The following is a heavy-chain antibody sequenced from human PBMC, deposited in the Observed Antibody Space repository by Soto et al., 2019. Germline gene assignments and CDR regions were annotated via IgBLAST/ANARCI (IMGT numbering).Heavy chain of an antibody. CDR2: ISAYNGNT. D-gene: IGHD6-19*01. Sequence: QVQLVQSGAEVKKPGASVKVSCKASGYTFTSYGISWVRQAPGQGLEWMGWISAYNGNTNSAQKLQGRVTMTTDTSTSTAYMELRSLRSDDTAMYYCARVPSALAVASHELDYWGQGTLVTVSS. V-gene: IGHV1-18*04. J-gene: IGHJ4*02. CDR1: GYTFTSYG. CDR3: ARVPSALAVASHELDY.